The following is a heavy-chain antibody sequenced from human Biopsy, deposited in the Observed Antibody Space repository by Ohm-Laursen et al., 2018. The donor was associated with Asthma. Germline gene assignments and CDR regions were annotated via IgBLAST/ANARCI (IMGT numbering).Heavy chain of an antibody. Sequence: VKISCKSLGGTFNTYVIGWVRQAPGQGLEWMGGINFVFGTTTFPQKFQDRVTMTADDSASTVYMELSSLRSGDTAVYYCARKAGSCISRTCYSLDFWGQGTLVTVSS. CDR3: ARKAGSCISRTCYSLDF. CDR2: INFVFGTT. CDR1: GGTFNTYV. J-gene: IGHJ4*02. D-gene: IGHD2-2*01. V-gene: IGHV1-69*13.